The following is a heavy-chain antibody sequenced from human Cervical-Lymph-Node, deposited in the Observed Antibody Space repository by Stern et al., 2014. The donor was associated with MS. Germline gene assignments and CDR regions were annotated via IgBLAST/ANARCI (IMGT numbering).Heavy chain of an antibody. CDR1: GGTFSKFP. Sequence: QVQLVQSGAEVRKPGSSVKVSCKASGGTFSKFPSSWVRQAPGQGLEWMGGIFPVLGTQTCAQDISGRFTITAYVSTSTVYMELSSLRSDDTAVYYCALSSETSDRWYSLGYDLWGQGTLVTVSS. J-gene: IGHJ5*02. CDR2: IFPVLGTQ. V-gene: IGHV1-69*01. CDR3: ALSSETSDRWYSLGYDL. D-gene: IGHD6-13*01.